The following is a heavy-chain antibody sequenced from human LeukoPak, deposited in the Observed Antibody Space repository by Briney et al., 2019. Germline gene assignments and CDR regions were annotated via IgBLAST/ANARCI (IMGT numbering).Heavy chain of an antibody. CDR2: IFHSGTT. V-gene: IGHV4-39*01. J-gene: IGHJ4*02. CDR1: GVSITNNYYY. CDR3: ATLGLLRGAGFSLATHFDF. Sequence: SETLSLTCTVSGVSITNNYYYWAWIRQPPGKGLDLIGYIFHSGTTFYNSSLKSRVTISADSSKNQFSLRLTSVAAADTALYYCATLGLLRGAGFSLATHFDFWGQGTLVTVSS. D-gene: IGHD1-26*01.